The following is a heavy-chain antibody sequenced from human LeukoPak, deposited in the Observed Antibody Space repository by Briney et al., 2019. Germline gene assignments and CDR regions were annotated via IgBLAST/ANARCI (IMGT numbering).Heavy chain of an antibody. CDR3: ATGDGSGSLYFDY. D-gene: IGHD1-26*01. Sequence: RASVKVSCKASGYIFTSNDINWVRQATGQGPEWMGWMNPNSGNTGYAQKFQGRVTLTRNTSISTACMELSSLRSEDTAVYYCATGDGSGSLYFDYWGQGTLVTVSS. V-gene: IGHV1-8*01. CDR2: MNPNSGNT. J-gene: IGHJ4*02. CDR1: GYIFTSND.